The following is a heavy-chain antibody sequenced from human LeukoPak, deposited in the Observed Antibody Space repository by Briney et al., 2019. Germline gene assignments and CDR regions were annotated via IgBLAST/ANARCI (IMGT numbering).Heavy chain of an antibody. J-gene: IGHJ4*02. D-gene: IGHD6-19*01. CDR3: ARSKRESSGWLYYFDY. Sequence: SETLSLTCTVSGGSVSSGSYYWSWIRQPPGKGLEWTGYIYYSGSTNYNPSLKSRVTISVDTSKNQFSLKLSSVTAADTAVYYCARSKRESSGWLYYFDYWGQGTLVTVSS. CDR2: IYYSGST. V-gene: IGHV4-61*01. CDR1: GGSVSSGSYY.